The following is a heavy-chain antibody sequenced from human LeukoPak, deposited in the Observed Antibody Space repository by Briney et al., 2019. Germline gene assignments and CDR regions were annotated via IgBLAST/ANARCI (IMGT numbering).Heavy chain of an antibody. CDR2: ISSSSSTI. Sequence: GGYLRLSCAASGFTFSSSGMNWVRQAPGRGLEWVSYISSSSSTIYYADSLKGRFTVSRDNAKNSLYLQMNSLRDEDMAVYYCARVRSSSWYWYFDLWGRGTLVTVSS. D-gene: IGHD6-13*01. V-gene: IGHV3-48*02. CDR1: GFTFSSSG. CDR3: ARVRSSSWYWYFDL. J-gene: IGHJ2*01.